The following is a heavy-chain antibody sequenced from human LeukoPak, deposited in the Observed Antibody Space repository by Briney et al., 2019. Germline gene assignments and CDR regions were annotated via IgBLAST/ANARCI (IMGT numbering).Heavy chain of an antibody. CDR2: IYYSGST. D-gene: IGHD3-22*01. CDR3: ARDPHYYDSSGYYAN. J-gene: IGHJ4*02. V-gene: IGHV4-4*02. Sequence: SGTLSLTCDVSGGSVTNTNWWSWVRQSPGKGLEWIGYIYYSGSTNYNPSLKSRVTISVDTSKNQFSLKLSSVTAADTAVYYCARDPHYYDSSGYYANWGQGTLVTVSS. CDR1: GGSVTNTNW.